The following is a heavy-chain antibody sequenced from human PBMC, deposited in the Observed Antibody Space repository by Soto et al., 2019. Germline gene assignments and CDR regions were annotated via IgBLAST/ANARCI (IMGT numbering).Heavy chain of an antibody. J-gene: IGHJ6*02. D-gene: IGHD6-13*01. CDR2: MNPNSGNT. CDR3: VRIGYSSSWYVKVSYYYYYGMDV. CDR1: GYTFTSYD. V-gene: IGHV1-8*01. Sequence: ASVKVSCKASGYTFTSYDINWVRQATGQGLEWMGWMNPNSGNTGYAQKFQGRVTMTRNTSISTAYMELSSLRSEDTAVYYCVRIGYSSSWYVKVSYYYYYGMDVWGQGTTVTVSS.